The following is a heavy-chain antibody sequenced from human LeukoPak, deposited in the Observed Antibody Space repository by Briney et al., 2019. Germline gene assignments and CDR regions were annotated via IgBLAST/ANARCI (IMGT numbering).Heavy chain of an antibody. CDR2: ISYDGSNK. D-gene: IGHD3-22*01. J-gene: IGHJ5*02. V-gene: IGHV3-30-3*01. CDR1: GFTFSSYA. CDR3: AKDQVVITTTGSWFDP. Sequence: GRSLRLSCAASGFTFSSYAMHWVRQAPGKGLEWVAVISYDGSNKYYADSVKGRFTISRDNSKNSLFLQMNSLRAEDTAVYYCAKDQVVITTTGSWFDPWGQGTLVTVSS.